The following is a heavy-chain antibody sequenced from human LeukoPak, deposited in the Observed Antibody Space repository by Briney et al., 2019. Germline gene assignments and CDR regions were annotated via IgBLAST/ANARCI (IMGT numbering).Heavy chain of an antibody. V-gene: IGHV1-2*02. CDR2: INPNSGGT. CDR1: GYTFTGYY. CDR3: ARLPHASYYDYVWGSLETYYYYGMDV. D-gene: IGHD3-16*01. Sequence: ASVKVSCKASGYTFTGYYMHWVRQAPGQGLEWMGWINPNSGGTNYAQKFQGRVTMTRDTSISTAYMELSRLRSDDTAVYYCARLPHASYYDYVWGSLETYYYYGMDVWGQGTTVTVSS. J-gene: IGHJ6*02.